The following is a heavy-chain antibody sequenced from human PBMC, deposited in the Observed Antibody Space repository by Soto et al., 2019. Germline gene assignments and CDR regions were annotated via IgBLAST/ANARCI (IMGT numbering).Heavy chain of an antibody. CDR1: GGSISSSSYY. D-gene: IGHD6-19*01. V-gene: IGHV4-39*01. CDR2: IYYSGST. Sequence: PSETMSLTCTVSGGSISSSSYYWGWIRQPPGKGLEWIGSIYYSGSTYYNPSLKSRVTISVDTSKNQFSLKLSSVTAADTAVYYCARQARYSSDFDYWGQGTLGTVSS. CDR3: ARQARYSSDFDY. J-gene: IGHJ4*02.